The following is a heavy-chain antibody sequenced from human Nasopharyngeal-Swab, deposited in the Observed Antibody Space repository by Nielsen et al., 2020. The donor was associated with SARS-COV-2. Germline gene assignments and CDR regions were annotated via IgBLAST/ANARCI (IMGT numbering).Heavy chain of an antibody. J-gene: IGHJ3*02. D-gene: IGHD1-26*01. CDR2: INHSGST. CDR1: GGSFSGYY. Sequence: SETLSLTCAVYGGSFSGYYWSWIRQPPGKGLEWIGEINHSGSTNYNPSLKSRVTISVDTSKNQFSLKLSSVTAADTAVYYCASRGPLVGEDAFDIWGQGTMVTVSS. CDR3: ASRGPLVGEDAFDI. V-gene: IGHV4-34*01.